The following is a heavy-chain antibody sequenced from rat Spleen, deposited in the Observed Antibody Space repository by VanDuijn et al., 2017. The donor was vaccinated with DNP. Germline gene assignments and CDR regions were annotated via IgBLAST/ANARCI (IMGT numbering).Heavy chain of an antibody. Sequence: EVQLVESGGDLVQPGRSLKVSCVVSGFTFNNYWMTWIRQVPGKGLEWVASITTSGDSTSSPDSVKGRFTLSRDDAKSSLYLQMNSLKSEDTATYYCARGSTTIYWYFDFWGPGTMVTVSS. V-gene: IGHV5-31*01. CDR2: ITTSGDST. CDR1: GFTFNNYW. D-gene: IGHD1-12*01. CDR3: ARGSTTIYWYFDF. J-gene: IGHJ1*01.